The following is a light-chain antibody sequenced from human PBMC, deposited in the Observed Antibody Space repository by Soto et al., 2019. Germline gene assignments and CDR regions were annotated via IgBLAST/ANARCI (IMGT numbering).Light chain of an antibody. CDR2: TAS. Sequence: MQMTQSPSSLSTSVGDRVTITCRASQNIGRNLNWYQQKPGEAPELLIYTASNLQSGVPSRFSGSGSGTDFALTISSLQPEDSAVYYCQQSHSSPLSFGGGTKVEFK. V-gene: IGKV1-39*01. J-gene: IGKJ4*01. CDR1: QNIGRN. CDR3: QQSHSSPLS.